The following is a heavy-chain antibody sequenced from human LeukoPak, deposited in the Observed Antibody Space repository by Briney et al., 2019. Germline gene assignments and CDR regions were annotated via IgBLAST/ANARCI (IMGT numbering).Heavy chain of an antibody. CDR1: GGSMSSYY. V-gene: IGHV4-4*07. CDR3: ARDSRNPWGHNWFDP. J-gene: IGHJ5*02. Sequence: AETLSLTCTVSGGSMSSYYWSWIRQPAGKGLEWIGRIYTSGSTNYNPSLKSRVTMSVDTSKNQFSLKLSSVTAADTAVYYCARDSRNPWGHNWFDPWGPGTRVTVSS. D-gene: IGHD1-14*01. CDR2: IYTSGST.